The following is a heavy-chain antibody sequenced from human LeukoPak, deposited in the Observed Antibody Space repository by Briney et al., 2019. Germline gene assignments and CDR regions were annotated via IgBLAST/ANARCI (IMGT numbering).Heavy chain of an antibody. D-gene: IGHD4-17*01. J-gene: IGHJ3*02. CDR2: IDYSGGA. V-gene: IGHV4-39*07. Sequence: PSETLSLTCTVSGGSISSSIYYWGWIRQPPGKGLEWIGSIDYSGGAFYNPSLESRVTISVDTSKNQFSLKLTSVTAADTAVYYCVAHYGSGFGIWGQGTMVTVSS. CDR1: GGSISSSIYY. CDR3: VAHYGSGFGI.